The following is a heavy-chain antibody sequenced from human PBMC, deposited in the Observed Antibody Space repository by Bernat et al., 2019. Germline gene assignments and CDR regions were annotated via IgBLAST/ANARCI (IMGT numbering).Heavy chain of an antibody. CDR1: GYIFNRYY. J-gene: IGHJ4*02. CDR3: ARDLSYSSSWGEYYFDY. CDR2: VNPGGGTT. Sequence: QVQLVQSGAELKKPGASVKISCKASGYIFNRYYIHWVRQAPGQGLEWMGVVNPGGGTTTYAQNFQGRVTLTTDTSISTAYMELSRLRSDDTAVYYCARDLSYSSSWGEYYFDYWGQGTLVTVSS. D-gene: IGHD6-6*01. V-gene: IGHV1-46*02.